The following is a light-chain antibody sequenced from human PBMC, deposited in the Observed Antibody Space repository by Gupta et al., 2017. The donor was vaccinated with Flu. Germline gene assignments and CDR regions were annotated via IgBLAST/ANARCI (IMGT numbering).Light chain of an antibody. Sequence: TLSLSQGEGATPSCRASQSVSIYLAWYQQKPSQAPTLLIHDASNRATGTPARFSGSGSGTDFTLTISSREPEDFALDDCQHRYNWPPPASFGPGTRVDL. CDR3: QHRYNWPPPAS. J-gene: IGKJ3*01. CDR2: DAS. CDR1: QSVSIY. V-gene: IGKV3-11*01.